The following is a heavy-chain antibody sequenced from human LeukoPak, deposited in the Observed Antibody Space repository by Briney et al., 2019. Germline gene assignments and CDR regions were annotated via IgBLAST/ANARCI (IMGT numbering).Heavy chain of an antibody. CDR3: AKGANYYDSSGCPY. D-gene: IGHD3-22*01. CDR2: ISGSGGST. Sequence: QPGGSLRLSCAASGLAFSSYAMSWVRQAPGKGLEWVSSISGSGGSTYYADSVKGRFTISRDNSKNTLYLQMNSLRAEDTAVYYCAKGANYYDSSGCPYWGQGTLVTVSS. J-gene: IGHJ4*02. CDR1: GLAFSSYA. V-gene: IGHV3-23*01.